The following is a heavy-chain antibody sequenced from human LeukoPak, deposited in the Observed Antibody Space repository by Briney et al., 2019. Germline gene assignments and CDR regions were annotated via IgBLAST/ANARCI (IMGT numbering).Heavy chain of an antibody. CDR1: GFTFSSYS. CDR2: IYSGGST. CDR3: ARAVRP. V-gene: IGHV3-66*01. D-gene: IGHD3-10*01. J-gene: IGHJ5*02. Sequence: GGSLRLSCAASGFTFSSYSMNWVRQAPGKGLEWVSVIYSGGSTYYADSVKGRFTISRDNSKNTLYLQMNSLRAEDTAVYYCARAVRPWGQGTLVTVSS.